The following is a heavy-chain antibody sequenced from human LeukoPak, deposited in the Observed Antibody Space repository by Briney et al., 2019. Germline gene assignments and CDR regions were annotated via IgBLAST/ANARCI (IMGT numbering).Heavy chain of an antibody. Sequence: PGGSLISCAASGFTFSSYGMHWVRQAPGKGLEWVAVISSDGNDKYHADSVKGRFTISRDNSKNTLYLQMNSLRAEDTAVYYCAKDRDVGAAGYYFGYWGQGTLLTVSA. CDR2: ISSDGNDK. J-gene: IGHJ4*02. V-gene: IGHV3-30*18. CDR3: AKDRDVGAAGYYFGY. D-gene: IGHD6-13*01. CDR1: GFTFSSYG.